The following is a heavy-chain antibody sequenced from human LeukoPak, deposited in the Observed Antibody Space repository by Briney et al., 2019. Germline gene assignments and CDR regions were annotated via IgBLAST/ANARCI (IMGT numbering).Heavy chain of an antibody. V-gene: IGHV4-59*08. D-gene: IGHD6-13*01. CDR2: MSSSGTTNSNP. CDR1: GVSMDSYY. Sequence: PSETLSLTCTVSGVSMDSYYWSWIRQPPGKGLEWIGYMSSSGTTNSNPNYSPSLRSRVTISVDTSKSQFSLKLDSVTAADSAVYYCASGTGYRNTWYYFDSWGQGTRVSVSS. CDR3: ASGTGYRNTWYYFDS. J-gene: IGHJ4*02.